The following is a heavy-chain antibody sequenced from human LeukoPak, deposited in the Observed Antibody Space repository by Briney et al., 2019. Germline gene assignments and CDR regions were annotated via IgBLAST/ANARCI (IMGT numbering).Heavy chain of an antibody. CDR1: GFTFSSYA. J-gene: IGHJ4*02. CDR3: AREYSSSWLYDY. Sequence: GSLRLPCAASGFTFSSYAMHWVRQAPGQGLEWVAVISYDGSNKYYADSVKGRFTISRDNSKNTLYLQMNSLRAEDTAVYYCAREYSSSWLYDYWGQGTLVTVSS. CDR2: ISYDGSNK. V-gene: IGHV3-30*04. D-gene: IGHD6-13*01.